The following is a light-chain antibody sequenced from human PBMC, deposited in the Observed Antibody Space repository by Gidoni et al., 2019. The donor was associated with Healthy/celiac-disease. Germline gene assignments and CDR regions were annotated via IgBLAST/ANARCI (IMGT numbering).Light chain of an antibody. CDR3: QQYYSTPPYT. CDR1: QSVLYSSNHKNY. V-gene: IGKV4-1*01. J-gene: IGKJ2*01. Sequence: IVMTQSPASLAVSLGERATINCKSSQSVLYSSNHKNYLAWYQQKPGQPPKLLIYWASTRESGVPDRFSGSGSGTDFTLTISSLQAEDVAVYYCQQYYSTPPYTFGQGTKLEIK. CDR2: WAS.